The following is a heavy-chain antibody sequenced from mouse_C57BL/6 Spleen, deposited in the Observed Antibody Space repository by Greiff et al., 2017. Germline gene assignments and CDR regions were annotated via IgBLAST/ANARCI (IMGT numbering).Heavy chain of an antibody. Sequence: DVMLVESGGGLVKPGGSLKLSCAASGFTFSDYGMHWVRQAPEKGLEWVAYIRSGSSTIYYADTVKGRFTISRDNAKNTLFLQMTSLRSEDTAMYYCARKVAHMDYWGQGTSVTVSA. D-gene: IGHD1-3*01. CDR3: ARKVAHMDY. CDR2: IRSGSSTI. CDR1: GFTFSDYG. J-gene: IGHJ4*01. V-gene: IGHV5-17*01.